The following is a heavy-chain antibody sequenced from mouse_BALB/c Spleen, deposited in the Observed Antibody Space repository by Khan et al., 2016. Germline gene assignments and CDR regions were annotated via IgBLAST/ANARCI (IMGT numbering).Heavy chain of an antibody. CDR1: GFTFSTYA. Sequence: EVELVESGGGLMKPGESLKLSCAASGFTFSTYAMSWVRQTPEKRLEWVASISSGGYTYYPDSMRGRFTISRDNAGNNLYLQVSRLRSEDAAMYYCARDNYGNPFDYWGQGTTLTVSS. V-gene: IGHV5-6-5*01. CDR2: ISSGGYT. J-gene: IGHJ2*01. CDR3: ARDNYGNPFDY. D-gene: IGHD1-1*01.